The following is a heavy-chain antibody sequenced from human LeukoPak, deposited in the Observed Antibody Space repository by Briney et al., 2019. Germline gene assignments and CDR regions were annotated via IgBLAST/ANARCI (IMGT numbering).Heavy chain of an antibody. D-gene: IGHD3-22*01. CDR3: ARDLTNYYDTSGYYGAGH. CDR1: GFTFCSYW. CDR2: INSDGSST. V-gene: IGHV3-74*01. Sequence: PGGSVRLSCAASGFTFCSYWMHWARQARGKGLVWVSRINSDGSSTSYADSVKGRFTISRDNAKNTLYLQMNSLRAEDTAVYYCARDLTNYYDTSGYYGAGHWGQGTLVTVSS. J-gene: IGHJ4*02.